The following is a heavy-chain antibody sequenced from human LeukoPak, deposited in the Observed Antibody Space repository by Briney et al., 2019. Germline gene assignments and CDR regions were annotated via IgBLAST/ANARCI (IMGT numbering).Heavy chain of an antibody. Sequence: SETLSLTCTVSGDSIGSGSYYWTWIRQPAGKGLEWIGRIYTSGNTNYNPSLKSQVTISMDTSKNQFSLNLNSVTAADTAVYYCARDRAGDSFDIWGQGTMVTVSS. V-gene: IGHV4-61*02. J-gene: IGHJ3*02. CDR2: IYTSGNT. CDR1: GDSIGSGSYY. CDR3: ARDRAGDSFDI. D-gene: IGHD7-27*01.